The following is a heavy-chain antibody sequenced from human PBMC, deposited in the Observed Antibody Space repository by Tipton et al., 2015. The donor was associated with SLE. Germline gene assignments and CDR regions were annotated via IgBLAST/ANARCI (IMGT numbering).Heavy chain of an antibody. J-gene: IGHJ4*02. D-gene: IGHD2/OR15-2a*01. V-gene: IGHV4-39*02. CDR1: GDSLSSNNYY. CDR2: IHYAGGT. Sequence: TLSLTCSVSGDSLSSNNYYWGWIRQSPAQGLEWIGTIHYAGGTYYNPSLRSRLTISADTSKNHLSLKLTSVTAADTAVYFCARSSSVRTLLWPTFAYWGQGTLVTVSS. CDR3: ARSSSVRTLLWPTFAY.